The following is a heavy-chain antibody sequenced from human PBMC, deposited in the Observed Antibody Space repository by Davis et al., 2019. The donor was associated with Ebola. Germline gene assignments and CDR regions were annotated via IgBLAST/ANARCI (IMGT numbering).Heavy chain of an antibody. D-gene: IGHD5-24*01. J-gene: IGHJ4*02. V-gene: IGHV4-34*01. CDR1: GESFSGYY. Sequence: MPSETLSLICAVYGESFSGYYWNWIRQPPGKGLEWIGEINHSGSTNYSPSLKSRVTISVDTSKNQFSLRVSSVTAADTAFYYCVRGSDAYKTGYWGQGTLVTVSS. CDR2: INHSGST. CDR3: VRGSDAYKTGY.